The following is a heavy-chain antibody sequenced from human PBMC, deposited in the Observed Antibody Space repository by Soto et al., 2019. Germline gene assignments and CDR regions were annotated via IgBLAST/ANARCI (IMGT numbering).Heavy chain of an antibody. D-gene: IGHD3-10*01. CDR2: IYYSGST. CDR3: ASIAMLRGYYSGMDV. Sequence: PSETLSLTCTVSGGSVSSGSYYWSWIRQPPGKGLEWIGYIYYSGSTNYNPSLKSRVTISVDTSKNQFSLKLSSVTAADTAVYYCASIAMLRGYYSGMDVWGQGTSVTVSS. CDR1: GGSVSSGSYY. J-gene: IGHJ6*01. V-gene: IGHV4-61*01.